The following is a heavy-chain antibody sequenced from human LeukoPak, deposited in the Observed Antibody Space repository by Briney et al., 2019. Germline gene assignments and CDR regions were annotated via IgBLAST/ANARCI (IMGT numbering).Heavy chain of an antibody. CDR3: ARGQLPDNYYYSGMDV. D-gene: IGHD2-2*01. Sequence: ASETLSLTCAVYGGSFSGYYWSWIRQPPGKGLEWIGKINHSGSTNYNPSLKSRVTVSVDTSKNQFSLKLSSVTAADTAVYYCARGQLPDNYYYSGMDVWGQGTTVTVSS. J-gene: IGHJ6*02. CDR2: INHSGST. V-gene: IGHV4-34*01. CDR1: GGSFSGYY.